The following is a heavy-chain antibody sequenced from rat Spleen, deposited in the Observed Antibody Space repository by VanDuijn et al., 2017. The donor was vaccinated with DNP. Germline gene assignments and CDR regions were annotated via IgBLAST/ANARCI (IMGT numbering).Heavy chain of an antibody. CDR1: RITFSDHN. Sequence: EVQLVESGGGLVQPGRSLKLSCEVSRITFSDHNMAWVRQAPKKSLEWVATISYDGSSTYYRDSVKGRFTISRDNAKDTLYLQMDSLRSEDTATYYCARSDSYGFPYWGQGTLVTVSS. CDR3: ARSDSYGFPY. CDR2: ISYDGSST. V-gene: IGHV5-7*01. D-gene: IGHD1-2*01. J-gene: IGHJ3*01.